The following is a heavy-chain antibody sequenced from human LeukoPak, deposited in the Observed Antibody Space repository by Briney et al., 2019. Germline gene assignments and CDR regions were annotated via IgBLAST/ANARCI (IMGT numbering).Heavy chain of an antibody. J-gene: IGHJ6*03. Sequence: SETLSLTCAVSGYSISSGYYWGWIRQPPGKGLEWIGSIYHSGSTYYNPSLKSRVTISVDTSKNQFSLKLSSVTAAVTAVYYCARTEQVDYYMDVWGKGTTVTVSS. V-gene: IGHV4-38-2*01. CDR2: IYHSGST. D-gene: IGHD1-14*01. CDR3: ARTEQVDYYMDV. CDR1: GYSISSGYY.